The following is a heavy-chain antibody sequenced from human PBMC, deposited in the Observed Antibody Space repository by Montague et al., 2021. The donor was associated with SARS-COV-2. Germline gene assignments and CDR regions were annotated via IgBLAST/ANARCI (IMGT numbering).Heavy chain of an antibody. J-gene: IGHJ4*02. CDR1: GFTFSTFW. CDR2: IKQDGSEK. D-gene: IGHD3-22*01. V-gene: IGHV3-7*05. CDR3: ARGYDSSGYQY. Sequence: SLRLSCAASGFTFSTFWMTWVRQVPGKGLEWVANIKQDGSEKYXXXSGKGRFTISRDNAKNSLYLQLDSLRAEDTAVYYCARGYDSSGYQYWGQGTLVTVSS.